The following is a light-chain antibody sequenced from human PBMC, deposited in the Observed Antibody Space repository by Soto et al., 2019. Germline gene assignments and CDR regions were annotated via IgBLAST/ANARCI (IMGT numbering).Light chain of an antibody. Sequence: QLVLTQSPPASASLGASVKITCTLSSGHIRYAIAWHQQQPEKGPRFLMKLNSDGSHSKGDGIPDRFSGSSSGADRYLTISSLQSEDEADYYCQTWDTGSVIFGGGTKLTVL. CDR1: SGHIRYA. V-gene: IGLV4-69*01. J-gene: IGLJ2*01. CDR3: QTWDTGSVI. CDR2: LNSDGSH.